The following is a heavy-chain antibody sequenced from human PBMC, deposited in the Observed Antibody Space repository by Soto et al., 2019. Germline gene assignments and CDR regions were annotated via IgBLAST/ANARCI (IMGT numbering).Heavy chain of an antibody. Sequence: EVQLLESGGGLVQPGGSLRLSCGASGFTFSSYAMSWVRQAPGKGLEWVSAISGSGGSTYYADSVKGRFTISRDNSKNMLYLQMNSLRAEDTAVYYCAKGSGRDYGDYTPLDYWGQGTLVTVSS. V-gene: IGHV3-23*01. CDR3: AKGSGRDYGDYTPLDY. D-gene: IGHD4-17*01. CDR2: ISGSGGST. J-gene: IGHJ4*02. CDR1: GFTFSSYA.